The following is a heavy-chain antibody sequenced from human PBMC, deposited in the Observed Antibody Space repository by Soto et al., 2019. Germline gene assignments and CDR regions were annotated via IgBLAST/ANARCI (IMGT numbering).Heavy chain of an antibody. Sequence: GSLRLSCAASGXTFSSSCMSWVRQAPGKGLEWVANVRQEGSDKYYVDSVKGRFTISRDNAKNSLYRQMNSLRAEDTAVYYCAREDVVLWFGELLADAFAIWGQGTMVTGSP. J-gene: IGHJ3*02. CDR3: AREDVVLWFGELLADAFAI. V-gene: IGHV3-7*01. CDR2: VRQEGSDK. CDR1: GXTFSSSC. D-gene: IGHD3-10*01.